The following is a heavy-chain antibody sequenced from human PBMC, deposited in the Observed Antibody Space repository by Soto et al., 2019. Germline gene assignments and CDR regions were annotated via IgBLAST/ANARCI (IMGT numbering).Heavy chain of an antibody. D-gene: IGHD3-10*01. CDR1: GDRVSSNSAA. V-gene: IGHV6-1*01. CDR3: ARDRITMVRGVIPPRGFDP. J-gene: IGHJ5*02. CDR2: TYYRSKWYN. Sequence: SQTLSLTCAISGDRVSSNSAAWNWIRQSPSRGLEWLGRTYYRSKWYNDYAVSVKSRITINPDTSKNQFSLQLNSVTPEDTAVYYCARDRITMVRGVIPPRGFDPWGQGTLVTVSS.